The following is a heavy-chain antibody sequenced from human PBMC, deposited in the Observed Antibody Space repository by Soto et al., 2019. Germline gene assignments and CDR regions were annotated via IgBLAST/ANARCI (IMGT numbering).Heavy chain of an antibody. D-gene: IGHD3-22*01. CDR1: GFTFSTYG. CDR2: IWYDGSIQ. J-gene: IGHJ4*02. V-gene: IGHV3-33*01. Sequence: QVQLVESGGGVVQPGRSLRLSCVASGFTFSTYGMHWVRQAPGKGLEWVANIWYDGSIQYYADSVEGRFTISRDNTKNTLYLQINSLRAVDTAVYFCARAGFYDSTGYFDYWGQGTLVTVSS. CDR3: ARAGFYDSTGYFDY.